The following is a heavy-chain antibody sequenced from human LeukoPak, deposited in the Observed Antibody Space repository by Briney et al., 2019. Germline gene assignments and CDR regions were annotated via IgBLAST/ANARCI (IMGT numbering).Heavy chain of an antibody. J-gene: IGHJ4*02. CDR3: AKDHYWSIDY. CDR2: IKGDGIST. V-gene: IGHV3-74*01. Sequence: GGSLRLSCAASGFTFNNRAFHWVRHAPGQGLVWVSRIKGDGISTNYADSVKGRFTISRDIAKNTLYLQMNSLRAEDTGVYYCAKDHYWSIDYWGRGTLVTVSS. CDR1: GFTFNNRA. D-gene: IGHD3-3*01.